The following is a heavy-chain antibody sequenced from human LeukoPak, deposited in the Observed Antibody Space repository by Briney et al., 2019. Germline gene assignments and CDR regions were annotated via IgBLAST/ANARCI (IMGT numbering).Heavy chain of an antibody. CDR1: GYTFTSYG. J-gene: IGHJ4*02. Sequence: ASVKVSCMASGYTFTSYGISWVRQAPGQGLEWMGWISAYNGNTNYAQKLQGRVTMTTDTSTSTAYMELRSLRSDDTAVYYCARGSVLWFGELYSGFDYWGQGTLVTVSS. V-gene: IGHV1-18*01. D-gene: IGHD3-10*01. CDR2: ISAYNGNT. CDR3: ARGSVLWFGELYSGFDY.